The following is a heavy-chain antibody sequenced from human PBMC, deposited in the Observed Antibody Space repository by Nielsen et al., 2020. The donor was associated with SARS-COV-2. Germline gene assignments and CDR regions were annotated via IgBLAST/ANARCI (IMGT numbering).Heavy chain of an antibody. Sequence: ASVKVSCKASGYIFTSYWIHWVRQAPGQGLEWMGIMDPSGGSTRSAQKLQGRVTVTRDASISTVYMELTSDDTAVYYCARARATIFGLVMSYGMDVWGQGTTVAVSS. CDR1: GYIFTSYW. CDR3: ARARATIFGLVMSYGMDV. D-gene: IGHD3/OR15-3a*01. CDR2: MDPSGGST. V-gene: IGHV1-46*04. J-gene: IGHJ6*02.